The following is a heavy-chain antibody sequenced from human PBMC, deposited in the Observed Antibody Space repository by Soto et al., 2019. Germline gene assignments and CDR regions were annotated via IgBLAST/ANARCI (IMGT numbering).Heavy chain of an antibody. Sequence: QVQLVESGGGVVQPERSLRLSCAASGLTFRTYGMHWVRQAPGKGLEWVAVIWYDGSNKYYADSVKGRFTISRDNAKNTLYLQMHSLRAEDTAVYYCARGLQGSSGWTNWFDPWGQGTLVTVSS. CDR1: GLTFRTYG. D-gene: IGHD6-19*01. J-gene: IGHJ5*02. V-gene: IGHV3-33*01. CDR3: ARGLQGSSGWTNWFDP. CDR2: IWYDGSNK.